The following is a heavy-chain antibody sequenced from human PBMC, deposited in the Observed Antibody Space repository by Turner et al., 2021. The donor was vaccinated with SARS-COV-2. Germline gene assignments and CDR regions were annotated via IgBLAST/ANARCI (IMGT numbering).Heavy chain of an antibody. V-gene: IGHV3-30-3*01. CDR2: ISYDGSNK. Sequence: QVPRVESGGGVVQPGRSLRLSCAASGCTFSSYAMNWVRQAAGKGLEWVAVISYDGSNKYYADSVKGRFTISRDNSKNTLYLQMNSRRAEDTAVYYCAGIQSYDRSDYYGMDVWGQGTTVTVSS. J-gene: IGHJ6*02. D-gene: IGHD3-22*01. CDR1: GCTFSSYA. CDR3: AGIQSYDRSDYYGMDV.